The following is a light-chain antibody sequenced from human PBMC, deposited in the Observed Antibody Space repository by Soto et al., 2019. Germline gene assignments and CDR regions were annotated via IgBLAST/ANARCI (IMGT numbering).Light chain of an antibody. CDR3: QHYSTWLWT. CDR1: QSVDSK. V-gene: IGKV3-15*01. Sequence: EIVMTQSPATLSVSPGERATLSGRAIQSVDSKLAWYQQKPGQGPRLLIYGASSRATGIPARFSGSGSGTEFTLTISSLQSEDFAVYYCQHYSTWLWTFGHGTKVEIK. CDR2: GAS. J-gene: IGKJ1*01.